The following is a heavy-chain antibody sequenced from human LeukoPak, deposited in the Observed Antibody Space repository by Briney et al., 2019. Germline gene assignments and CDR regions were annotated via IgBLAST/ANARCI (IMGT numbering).Heavy chain of an antibody. CDR2: IGGSGGTT. Sequence: EGSLRLSCAASGFTLINYAVSWVRQAPGQGLEWVSSIGGSGGTTYYADSVKGRFTISRDNSKNTLYLQMNSLRAEDTAVYYCAKVRGSGRELDYWGQGTVVTVSP. CDR3: AKVRGSGRELDY. CDR1: GFTLINYA. V-gene: IGHV3-23*01. D-gene: IGHD3-10*01. J-gene: IGHJ4*02.